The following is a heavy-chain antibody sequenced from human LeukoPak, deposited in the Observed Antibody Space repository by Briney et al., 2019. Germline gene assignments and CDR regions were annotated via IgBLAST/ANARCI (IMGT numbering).Heavy chain of an antibody. CDR2: IYSGGST. J-gene: IGHJ6*02. CDR1: GFTVSSNY. Sequence: GGSLRLSCAASGFTVSSNYMSWVRQAPGKGLEWVSVIYSGGSTYYADSVKGRFTISRDNSKNTLYLQMNSLRAEDTAVYYCARGRGLRYFDWFPMDVWGQETTLTVSS. D-gene: IGHD3-9*01. V-gene: IGHV3-53*01. CDR3: ARGRGLRYFDWFPMDV.